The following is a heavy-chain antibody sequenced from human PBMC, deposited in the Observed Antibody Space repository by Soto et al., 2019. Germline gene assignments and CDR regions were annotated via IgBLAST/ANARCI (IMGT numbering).Heavy chain of an antibody. CDR3: ARDRTGDGYSNFDY. Sequence: QVQLVESGGGVVQPGRSLRLSCAASGFTFSSYGMHWVRQAPGKGLEWVAVIWYDGSNKYYADSVKGRFTISRDNSKNTLYLQMNSLRAEDTAVYYCARDRTGDGYSNFDYWGQGTLVTVSS. D-gene: IGHD4-4*01. CDR1: GFTFSSYG. CDR2: IWYDGSNK. V-gene: IGHV3-33*01. J-gene: IGHJ4*02.